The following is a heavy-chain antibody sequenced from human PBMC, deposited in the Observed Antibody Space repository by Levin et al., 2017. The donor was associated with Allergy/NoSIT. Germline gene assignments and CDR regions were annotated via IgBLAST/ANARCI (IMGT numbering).Heavy chain of an antibody. CDR1: GGSISSYY. CDR2: IYYSGST. J-gene: IGHJ4*02. V-gene: IGHV4-59*01. CDR3: ARATFTKYSSSPFDY. Sequence: SETLSLTCTVSGGSISSYYWSWIRQPPGKGLEWIGYIYYSGSTNYNPSLKSRVTISVDTSKNQFSLKLSSVTAADTAVYYCARATFTKYSSSPFDYWGQGTLVTVSS. D-gene: IGHD6-13*01.